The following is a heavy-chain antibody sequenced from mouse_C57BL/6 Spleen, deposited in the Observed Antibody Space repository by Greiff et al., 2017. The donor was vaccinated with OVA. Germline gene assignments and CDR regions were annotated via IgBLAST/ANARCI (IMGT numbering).Heavy chain of an antibody. J-gene: IGHJ4*01. CDR1: GFTFSDYY. V-gene: IGHV5-12*01. D-gene: IGHD2-2*01. Sequence: EVKLVESGGGLVQPGGSLKLSCAASGFTFSDYYMYWVRQTPEKRLEWVAYISNGGGSTYYPDTVKGRFTISRDNAKNTLYLQMSRLKSEDTAMYYCARQGLWLRRGAMDYWGQGTSVTVSS. CDR2: ISNGGGST. CDR3: ARQGLWLRRGAMDY.